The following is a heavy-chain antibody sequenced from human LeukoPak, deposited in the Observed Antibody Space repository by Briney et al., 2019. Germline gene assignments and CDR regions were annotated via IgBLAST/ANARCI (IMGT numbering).Heavy chain of an antibody. CDR3: AKGGQWDLLVA. J-gene: IGHJ5*02. D-gene: IGHD1-26*01. V-gene: IGHV4-59*02. CDR2: VYSGTN. CDR1: GSSVGGHY. Sequence: ASETLSHTCTVSGSSVGGHYWSWIRQSPEKGLEWIGFVYSGTNNYNPSLRGRVAISEDTSKNQFSLELTSVTAADTAVYYCAKGGQWDLLVAWGQGILVSVSS.